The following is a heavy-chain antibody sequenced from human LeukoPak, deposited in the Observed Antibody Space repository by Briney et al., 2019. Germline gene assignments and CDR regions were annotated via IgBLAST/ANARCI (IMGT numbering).Heavy chain of an antibody. Sequence: ASVKVSCKASGYTFTGYYMHWVRQAPAQGLEWMGWINPNSGGTNYAQKFQGRVTITRNTSISTAYMELSSLRSEDTAVYYCARGTYYYDSSGYYYVRAFDIWGQGTMVTVSS. CDR2: INPNSGGT. J-gene: IGHJ3*02. V-gene: IGHV1-2*02. D-gene: IGHD3-22*01. CDR3: ARGTYYYDSSGYYYVRAFDI. CDR1: GYTFTGYY.